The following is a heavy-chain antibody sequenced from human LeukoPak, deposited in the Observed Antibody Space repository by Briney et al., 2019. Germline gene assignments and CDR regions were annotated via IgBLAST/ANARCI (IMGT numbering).Heavy chain of an antibody. J-gene: IGHJ4*02. CDR2: MYYRGNT. Sequence: SETLSLTCTVSGGSISSSSYYWGWIRQPPGKGLEWVGHMYYRGNTFYNPSLKSRVTISVDTSKNQFSLKLRSVTAADTAVYYCARLYGNYQNYFDYWGQGTLVTVSS. D-gene: IGHD1-7*01. CDR1: GGSISSSSYY. V-gene: IGHV4-39*07. CDR3: ARLYGNYQNYFDY.